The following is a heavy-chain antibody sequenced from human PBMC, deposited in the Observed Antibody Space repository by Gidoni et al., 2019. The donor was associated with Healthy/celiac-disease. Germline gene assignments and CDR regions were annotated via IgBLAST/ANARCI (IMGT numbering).Heavy chain of an antibody. CDR3: ARDLEAFAGGERDAFDI. Sequence: QVQLVESGGGVVQPGRSRRLSCAASGFTFSSDAMHWVRQAPGKGLEWVAVISYDGSNKYYADSVKGRFTISRDNAKNTLYLQMNSLRAEDTAVYYCARDLEAFAGGERDAFDIWGQGTMVTVSS. V-gene: IGHV3-30*01. CDR1: GFTFSSDA. D-gene: IGHD1-1*01. CDR2: ISYDGSNK. J-gene: IGHJ3*02.